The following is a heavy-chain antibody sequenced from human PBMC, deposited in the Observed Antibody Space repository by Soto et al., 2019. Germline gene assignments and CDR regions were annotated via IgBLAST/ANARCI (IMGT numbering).Heavy chain of an antibody. CDR3: ARVNPVTQAWYYMDV. D-gene: IGHD4-17*01. Sequence: GGSLRLSCAASGFTFSSYGMHWVRQAPGKGLEWVAVIWYDGSNKYYADSVKGRFTISRDNSKNTLYLQMNSLRAEDTAVYYCARVNPVTQAWYYMDVWGKGTTVTVSS. J-gene: IGHJ6*03. V-gene: IGHV3-33*01. CDR2: IWYDGSNK. CDR1: GFTFSSYG.